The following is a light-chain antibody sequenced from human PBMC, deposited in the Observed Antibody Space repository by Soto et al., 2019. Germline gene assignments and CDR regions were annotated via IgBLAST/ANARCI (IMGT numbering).Light chain of an antibody. CDR1: SSNIGSNT. CDR3: AAWDDSLNGVV. Sequence: QLVLTQPPSASGTPGQRVTISCSGSSSNIGSNTVNWYQQLPGTAPKLLIYSNNQRPSGVPDRFSGSKSGTSASLAISGLQCEDEADYYCAAWDDSLNGVVFGGGTTLTV. CDR2: SNN. V-gene: IGLV1-44*01. J-gene: IGLJ2*01.